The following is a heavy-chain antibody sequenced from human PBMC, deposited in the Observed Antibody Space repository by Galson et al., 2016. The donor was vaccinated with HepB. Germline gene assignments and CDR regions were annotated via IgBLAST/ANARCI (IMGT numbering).Heavy chain of an antibody. Sequence: TLSLTCPVSGGSISSGDYYWSWIRPPPGKGLEWIGYIYNSGSTNYNPSLKSLVTISVDTSKNQFSLKLNSVTAADTAVYYCARVVVFYWYFELWGRGSLVTVSS. J-gene: IGHJ2*01. CDR2: IYNSGST. V-gene: IGHV4-30-4*01. CDR1: GGSISSGDYY. D-gene: IGHD2-15*01. CDR3: ARVVVFYWYFEL.